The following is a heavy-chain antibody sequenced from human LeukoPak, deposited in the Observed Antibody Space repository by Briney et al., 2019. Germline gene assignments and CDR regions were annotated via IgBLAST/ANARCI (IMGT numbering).Heavy chain of an antibody. Sequence: GGSLRLSCAASGFTVSSNYMSWVRQAPGKGLEWVSVIYSGGSTYYADSVKGRFTISRDNSKNTLYLQMNSLRAEDTAVYYCARAIPGIAAAGTGWFDPWGQGTLVTVSS. V-gene: IGHV3-53*01. CDR1: GFTVSSNY. CDR3: ARAIPGIAAAGTGWFDP. CDR2: IYSGGST. J-gene: IGHJ5*02. D-gene: IGHD6-13*01.